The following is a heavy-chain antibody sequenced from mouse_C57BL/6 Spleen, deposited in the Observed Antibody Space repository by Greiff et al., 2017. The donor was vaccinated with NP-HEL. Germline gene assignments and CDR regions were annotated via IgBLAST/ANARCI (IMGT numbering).Heavy chain of an antibody. CDR2: ISYSGST. V-gene: IGHV3-1*01. CDR1: GYSITSGYD. CDR3: AREGYYGRGFAY. Sequence: EVKLVESGPGMVKPSQSLSLTCTVTGYSITSGYDWHWIRHFPGNKLEWMGYISYSGSTNYNPSLKSRISITHDTSKNHFFLKLNSVTTEDTATYYCAREGYYGRGFAYWGQGTLVTVSA. D-gene: IGHD1-1*01. J-gene: IGHJ3*01.